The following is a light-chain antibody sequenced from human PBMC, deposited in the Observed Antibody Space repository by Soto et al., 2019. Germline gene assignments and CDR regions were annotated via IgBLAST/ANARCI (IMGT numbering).Light chain of an antibody. V-gene: IGKV3-15*01. CDR1: PSISSN. CDR3: QTSNNWPRAT. Sequence: EKGRTPSAATVSVSPGESATLSCMASPSISSNLAWYQQKPGQAHRLLMFRTYSRATGFPARFSGSGSGTEFNLTISRLKSADFGVYYGQTSNNWPRATLGGGDK. CDR2: RTY. J-gene: IGKJ4*01.